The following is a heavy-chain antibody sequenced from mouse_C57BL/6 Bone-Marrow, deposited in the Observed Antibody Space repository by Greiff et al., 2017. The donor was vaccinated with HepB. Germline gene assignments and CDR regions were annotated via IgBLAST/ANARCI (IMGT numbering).Heavy chain of an antibody. Sequence: EVHLVESGPGLVKPSQSLSLTCSVTGYSITSGYYWNWIRQFPGNKLEWMGYISYDGSNNYNPSLKNRISITRDTSKNQFFLKLNSVTTEDTATYYCARGLGGGFAYWGQGTLVTVSA. D-gene: IGHD4-1*01. J-gene: IGHJ3*01. CDR3: ARGLGGGFAY. CDR2: ISYDGSN. V-gene: IGHV3-6*01. CDR1: GYSITSGYY.